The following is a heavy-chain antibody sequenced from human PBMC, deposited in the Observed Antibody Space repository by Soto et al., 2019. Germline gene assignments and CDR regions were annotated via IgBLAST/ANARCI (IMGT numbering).Heavy chain of an antibody. CDR2: INWNSGSI. CDR3: VKDESINWYSGHFRH. J-gene: IGHJ1*01. D-gene: IGHD6-13*01. Sequence: SLRLSCEASGYTFANYAMHWVRQIPGKGLEWVSGINWNSGSIGYGDSVKGRFAISSDNAKNSLHLQMNSLSVEDTAFYYCVKDESINWYSGHFRHWGQGTLVTVSS. V-gene: IGHV3-9*01. CDR1: GYTFANYA.